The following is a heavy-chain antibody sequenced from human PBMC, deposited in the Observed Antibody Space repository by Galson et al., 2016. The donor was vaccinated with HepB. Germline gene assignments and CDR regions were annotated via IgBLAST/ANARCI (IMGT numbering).Heavy chain of an antibody. D-gene: IGHD2-21*01. CDR1: GFPFSKYG. Sequence: SLRLSCAATGFPFSKYGMHWGRQAPGKGLEWAAVISYDGTKKYYADSVKGRFTLSRDNSKNTLYLQMNSLRVEDTAVYYCAWGTVFARHWGQGTLVTVSS. CDR3: AWGTVFARH. CDR2: ISYDGTKK. V-gene: IGHV3-30*03. J-gene: IGHJ4*02.